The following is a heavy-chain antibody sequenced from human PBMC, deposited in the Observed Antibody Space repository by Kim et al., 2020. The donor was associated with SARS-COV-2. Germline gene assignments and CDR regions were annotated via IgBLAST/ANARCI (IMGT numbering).Heavy chain of an antibody. V-gene: IGHV3-20*01. D-gene: IGHD1-26*01. CDR1: GFTFDDYG. CDR2: INWNGGST. Sequence: GGSLRLSCAASGFTFDDYGMSWVRQAPGKGLEWVSGINWNGGSTGYADSVKGRFTISRDNAKNSLYLQMNSLRAEDTALYHCARDPSTIVGATSNYYGMDVCGQGTTVTVSS. J-gene: IGHJ6*02. CDR3: ARDPSTIVGATSNYYGMDV.